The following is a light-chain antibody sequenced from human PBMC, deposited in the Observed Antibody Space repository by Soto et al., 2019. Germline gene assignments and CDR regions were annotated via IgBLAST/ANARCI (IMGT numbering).Light chain of an antibody. J-gene: IGKJ1*01. CDR3: QQYGSSPRT. Sequence: EIVLTQSPGTLSLSPGERATLSCRASQSVTNSYLAWYQQKPGQAPRLLIYGASSRATGIPDRFGGSGSGTDFTLTISRLEPEDFAVYYCQQYGSSPRTFGQGPTVEIK. CDR2: GAS. CDR1: QSVTNSY. V-gene: IGKV3-20*01.